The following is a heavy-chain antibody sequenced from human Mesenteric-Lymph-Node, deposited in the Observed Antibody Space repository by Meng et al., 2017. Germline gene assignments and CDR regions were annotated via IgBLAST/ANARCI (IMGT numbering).Heavy chain of an antibody. Sequence: VQLQELRPGLVKPSQNLSLPCTVSGGSVSSGGYDWTWIREHPGKGLEWFGHIYYSGSTYYNPSLKSRVTIAVDTSKNQFSLKLSSVTDADTAVYYCARGYYDSSGYGYWYFDLWGRGTLVTVSS. CDR2: IYYSGST. D-gene: IGHD3-22*01. CDR3: ARGYYDSSGYGYWYFDL. J-gene: IGHJ2*01. CDR1: GGSVSSGGYD. V-gene: IGHV4-30-4*08.